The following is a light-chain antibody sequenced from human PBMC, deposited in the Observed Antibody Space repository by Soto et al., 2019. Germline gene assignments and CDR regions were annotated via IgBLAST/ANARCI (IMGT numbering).Light chain of an antibody. V-gene: IGKV1-5*03. CDR3: QQYITDSRT. Sequence: DIQVTQSPSTLSASVGDRVTITCRASQSISSWLAWYQQKPGKAPKLLIYKASSLKSGVPSRFSGSRSGTEFTLTISSLQPDDFATYFCQQYITDSRTFGQGTKVDIK. J-gene: IGKJ1*01. CDR2: KAS. CDR1: QSISSW.